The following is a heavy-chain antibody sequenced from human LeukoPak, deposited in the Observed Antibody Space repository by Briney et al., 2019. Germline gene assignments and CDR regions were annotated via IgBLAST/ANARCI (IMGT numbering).Heavy chain of an antibody. Sequence: GGSLRLSCAASGFTFSSYAMHWVRQAPGKGLEYVSAISSNGGSTYYANSVKGRFTISRDNSKNRLYLQMGSLRAEDMAVYYCARGHNWNYGYYYYGMDVWGQGTTVTVSS. J-gene: IGHJ6*02. CDR1: GFTFSSYA. V-gene: IGHV3-64*01. CDR3: ARGHNWNYGYYYYGMDV. D-gene: IGHD1-7*01. CDR2: ISSNGGST.